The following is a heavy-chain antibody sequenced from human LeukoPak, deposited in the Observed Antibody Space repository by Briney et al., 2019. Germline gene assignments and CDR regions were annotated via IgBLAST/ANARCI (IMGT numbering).Heavy chain of an antibody. J-gene: IGHJ4*02. CDR2: VVGNGGTT. CDR1: GFTFTTYT. Sequence: GGSLRLSCAASGFTFTTYTIHWVPQAPGKGLEYVSAVVGNGGTTYYADSVKGRFIISRDNSKNTVYLQMGSLRAEDTAVYYCARERAFYYFDYWGQGTLVTVSS. CDR3: ARERAFYYFDY. V-gene: IGHV3-64*02.